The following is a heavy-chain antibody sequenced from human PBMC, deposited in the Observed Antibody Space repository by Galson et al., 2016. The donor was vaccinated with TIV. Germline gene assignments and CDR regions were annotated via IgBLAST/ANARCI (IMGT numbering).Heavy chain of an antibody. V-gene: IGHV1-2*02. D-gene: IGHD4-17*01. CDR3: ARFVYGDYVDY. CDR2: ISPNSGDT. CDR1: GGTFRSYT. J-gene: IGHJ4*02. Sequence: SVKVSCKASGGTFRSYTIIWVRQAPGQGLEWMGWISPNSGDTNYPQKFQGRVTMTRDTSITTAYMELTTLTSDDTAVYYCARFVYGDYVDYWGQGTLVTVSS.